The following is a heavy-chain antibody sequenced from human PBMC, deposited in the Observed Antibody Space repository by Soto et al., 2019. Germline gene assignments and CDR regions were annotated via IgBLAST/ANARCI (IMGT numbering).Heavy chain of an antibody. Sequence: EVQVLESGGGLVQPGGSLRLSCAATGFTFSDFAMSWVRQAPGKGLEWVSRIYGGGNGPHYADSVKGRVTISRDNSKNTLYLQMNSPRAEDTDVYYCAKMEGMDPWAYSFDYWGQGTLVTVSS. CDR3: AKMEGMDPWAYSFDY. D-gene: IGHD2-2*03. CDR2: IYGGGNGP. V-gene: IGHV3-23*01. J-gene: IGHJ4*02. CDR1: GFTFSDFA.